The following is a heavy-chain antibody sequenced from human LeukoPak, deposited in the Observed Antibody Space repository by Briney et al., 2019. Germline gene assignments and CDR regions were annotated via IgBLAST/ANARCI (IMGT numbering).Heavy chain of an antibody. Sequence: PSETLSLTCTVSGGSISSYYWSWIRQPPGKGLEWIGYMYYRGSTNYNPSLKSRVTISVDTSKSQLSLKVRSVTAADTAVYYCARLGSIAAAGTPDYWGQGTLVTVSS. CDR1: GGSISSYY. J-gene: IGHJ4*02. CDR2: MYYRGST. V-gene: IGHV4-59*08. D-gene: IGHD6-13*01. CDR3: ARLGSIAAAGTPDY.